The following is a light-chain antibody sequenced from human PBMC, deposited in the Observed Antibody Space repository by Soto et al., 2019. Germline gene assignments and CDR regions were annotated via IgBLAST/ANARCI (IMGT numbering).Light chain of an antibody. J-gene: IGKJ2*01. Sequence: ENVLTQSPDILSLSPGERVTLCCRASQSISNNYLAWYQQKPGQAPRVLIYGASSRATGIPDRFSGSGSGTDFTLTISRLQPEDFALYYCQQYGRSLPTFGRGTKLEIK. CDR2: GAS. CDR1: QSISNNY. V-gene: IGKV3-20*01. CDR3: QQYGRSLPT.